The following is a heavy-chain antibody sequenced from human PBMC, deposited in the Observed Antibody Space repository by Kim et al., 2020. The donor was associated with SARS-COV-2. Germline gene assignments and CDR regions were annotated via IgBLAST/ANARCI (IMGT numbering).Heavy chain of an antibody. D-gene: IGHD1-26*01. Sequence: ASVKVSCKASGYTFTSYGISWVRQAPGQGLEWMGWISAYNGNTNYAQKLQGRVTMTTDTSTSTAYMELRRLRSDDTAVYYCARVGATAASYYYYGMDVWGQGTTVTVSS. V-gene: IGHV1-18*01. J-gene: IGHJ6*02. CDR2: ISAYNGNT. CDR3: ARVGATAASYYYYGMDV. CDR1: GYTFTSYG.